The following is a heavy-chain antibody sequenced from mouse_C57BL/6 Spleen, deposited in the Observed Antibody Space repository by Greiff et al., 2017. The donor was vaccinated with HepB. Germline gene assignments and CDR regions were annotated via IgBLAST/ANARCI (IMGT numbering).Heavy chain of an antibody. D-gene: IGHD1-1*01. J-gene: IGHJ2*01. CDR2: IYPRDGST. CDR3: ARYGYYGSSPYYFDY. V-gene: IGHV1-78*01. Sequence: QVQLKESDAELVKPGASVKISCKVSGYTFTDHTIHWMKQRPEQGLEWIGYIYPRDGSTKYNEKFKGKATLTADKSSSTAYMQLNSLTSEDSAVYFCARYGYYGSSPYYFDYWGQGTTLTVSS. CDR1: GYTFTDHT.